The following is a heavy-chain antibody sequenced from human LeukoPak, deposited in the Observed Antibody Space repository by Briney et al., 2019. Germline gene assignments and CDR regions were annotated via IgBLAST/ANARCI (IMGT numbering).Heavy chain of an antibody. D-gene: IGHD1-26*01. CDR1: GDSVSGSPAG. CDR2: AYYRSKWYI. J-gene: IGHJ4*02. CDR3: ARDPTPKWDLLPYFDY. Sequence: SQTLSLTCAISGDSVSGSPAGWNWIRQSPSRGLEWLGRAYYRSKWYIDYAVSVKGRITITPDTSKNQFSLQLNSVTPEDTAVYYCARDPTPKWDLLPYFDYWGQGALVSVSS. V-gene: IGHV6-1*01.